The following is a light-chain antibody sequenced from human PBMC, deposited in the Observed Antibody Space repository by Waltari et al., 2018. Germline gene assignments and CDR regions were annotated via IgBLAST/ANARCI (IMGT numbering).Light chain of an antibody. CDR3: CSYAGSYTWV. Sequence: QSALTQPATVSGSPGQAITTSCTATSSDVGHYNLVSWYQQYPGKAPKVMVYDDNRRPSGVYDRFSGSKSGNTASLTISGVQAEDEADYYCCSYAGSYTWVFGGGTKLTVL. CDR1: SSDVGHYNL. V-gene: IGLV2-23*01. CDR2: DDN. J-gene: IGLJ3*02.